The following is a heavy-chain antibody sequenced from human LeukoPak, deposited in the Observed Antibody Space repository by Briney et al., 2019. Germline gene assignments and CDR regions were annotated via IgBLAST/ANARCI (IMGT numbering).Heavy chain of an antibody. V-gene: IGHV4-34*01. CDR1: GGSFSGYY. CDR3: ARVPIYRWELPSGYFDY. D-gene: IGHD1-26*01. J-gene: IGHJ4*02. CDR2: INHSGST. Sequence: SETLSLTCAVYGGSFSGYYWSWIRQPPGKGLEWIGEINHSGSTNYNPSLKSRVTISVDTSKNQFSLKLSSVTAADTAVYYCARVPIYRWELPSGYFDYWGQGTLVTVSS.